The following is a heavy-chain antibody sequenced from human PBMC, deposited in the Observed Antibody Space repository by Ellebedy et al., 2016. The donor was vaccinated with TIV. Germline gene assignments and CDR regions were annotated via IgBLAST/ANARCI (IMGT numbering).Heavy chain of an antibody. V-gene: IGHV3-7*03. CDR1: GFTFTTYW. Sequence: GESLKISCAASGFTFTTYWMSWVRQAPGKGLEWVANIKQDGSEKYYVASVKGRFTISRDNAKNSLYLQMNSLRAEDTAVYYCAIRRRYWGQGTLVTVSS. D-gene: IGHD1-14*01. CDR3: AIRRRY. J-gene: IGHJ4*02. CDR2: IKQDGSEK.